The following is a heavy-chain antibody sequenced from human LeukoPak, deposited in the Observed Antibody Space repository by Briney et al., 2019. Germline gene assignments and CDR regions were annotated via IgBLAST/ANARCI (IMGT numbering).Heavy chain of an antibody. Sequence: KPSETLSLTCTVSGGSISSGGYYWSWIRQHPGKGLEWIGYIYYSGSTYYNPSLKSRVTISVDTSKNQFSLKLSSVTAADTAVYYCARGDAYGAYFDYWGQGTLVTVSS. CDR2: IYYSGST. V-gene: IGHV4-31*03. CDR1: GGSISSGGYY. D-gene: IGHD4-17*01. J-gene: IGHJ4*02. CDR3: ARGDAYGAYFDY.